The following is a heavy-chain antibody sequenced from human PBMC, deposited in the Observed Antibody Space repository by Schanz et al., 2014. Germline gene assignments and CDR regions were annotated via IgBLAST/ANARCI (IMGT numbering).Heavy chain of an antibody. CDR3: AKGRFGELSAFDI. Sequence: EMQLLESGGGLVEPGGSLRLSCATSGFSLDIFAVSWVRQAPGKGLEWVSAISGSGGSTYYADSVKGRFTISRDNSKNTLYLQMNSLRAEDTAVYYCAKGRFGELSAFDIWGQGTMVTVSS. CDR1: GFSLDIFA. D-gene: IGHD3-10*01. CDR2: ISGSGGST. V-gene: IGHV3-23*01. J-gene: IGHJ3*02.